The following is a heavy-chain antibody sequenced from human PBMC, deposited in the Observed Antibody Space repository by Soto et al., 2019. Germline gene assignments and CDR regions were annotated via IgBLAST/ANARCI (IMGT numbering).Heavy chain of an antibody. CDR1: GDSISSSYY. D-gene: IGHD2-21*01. J-gene: IGHJ5*02. CDR3: ARLPVVVIALGYFDP. Sequence: QLQLQESGPGLVKPSETLSLTCTVSGDSISSSYYWGWVRQPPGKGLECIGAVYYTGFTYYNPSLKTRLTISLDTSKNQFSLRLSSVTAADTAIYSYARLPVVVIALGYFDPWGPGTLVTVSS. CDR2: VYYTGFT. V-gene: IGHV4-39*01.